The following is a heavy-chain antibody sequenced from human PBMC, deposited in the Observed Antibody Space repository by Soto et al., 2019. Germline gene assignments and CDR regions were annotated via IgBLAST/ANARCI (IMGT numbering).Heavy chain of an antibody. V-gene: IGHV3-23*01. Sequence: EVQLLESGGGLVQPGGSLRLSCAASGFTFSSYAMSWVRQAPGKGLEWVSAISGSGGSTYYADSVKGRFTISRDNSKNTLYLQMNSRRAEDTAVYYCAKDTWYYYDSSGYPYYFDYWGQGTLVTVSS. CDR3: AKDTWYYYDSSGYPYYFDY. CDR2: ISGSGGST. J-gene: IGHJ4*02. D-gene: IGHD3-22*01. CDR1: GFTFSSYA.